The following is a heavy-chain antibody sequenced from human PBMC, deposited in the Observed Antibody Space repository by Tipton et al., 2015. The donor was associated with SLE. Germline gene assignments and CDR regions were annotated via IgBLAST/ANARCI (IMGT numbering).Heavy chain of an antibody. CDR2: IKYDGSNN. CDR3: AKAYRHGSGSALFDS. D-gene: IGHD3-10*01. CDR1: GFTFSNYG. J-gene: IGHJ4*02. V-gene: IGHV3-30*19. Sequence: SLRLSCTASGFTFSNYGFQWARQAPGRGLEWVSFIKYDGSNNYYADSGQGRFTISRDDSKSMLYLQMNSLSPEDTAVYDCAKAYRHGSGSALFDSWGQGTLVTVSS.